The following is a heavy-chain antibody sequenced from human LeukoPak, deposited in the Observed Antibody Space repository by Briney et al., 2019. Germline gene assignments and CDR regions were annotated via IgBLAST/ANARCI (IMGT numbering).Heavy chain of an antibody. CDR1: GYTFTNYW. CDR2: IYPGDSDT. J-gene: IGHJ5*02. CDR3: ARSDCSSTSCKLYNWFDP. Sequence: GESLKISCKGSGYTFTNYWIGWVRQMPGKGLEWMGIIYPGDSDTRYSPSFQGQVTISADKSISTAYLQWSSLKASDTAMYYCARSDCSSTSCKLYNWFDPWGQGTLVTVSS. V-gene: IGHV5-51*01. D-gene: IGHD2-2*01.